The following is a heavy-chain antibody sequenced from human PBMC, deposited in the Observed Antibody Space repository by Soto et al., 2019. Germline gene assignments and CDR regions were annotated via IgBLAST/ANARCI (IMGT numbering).Heavy chain of an antibody. D-gene: IGHD2-15*01. CDR2: ITHSGST. V-gene: IGHV4-34*01. J-gene: IGHJ6*02. Sequence: PSETLSLTCAVYNGSFSGYYWTWVRQSPERGLEWIGEITHSGSTNYSPSLRSRVTISVDTSKNHFFLNLRSVTAADSGIYFFARVSCSGISRGLTTRYNYYVLEIWGQGTTVTVSS. CDR1: NGSFSGYY. CDR3: ARVSCSGISRGLTTRYNYYVLEI.